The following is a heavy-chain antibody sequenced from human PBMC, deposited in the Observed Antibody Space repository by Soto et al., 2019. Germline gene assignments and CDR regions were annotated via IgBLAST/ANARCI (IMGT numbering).Heavy chain of an antibody. D-gene: IGHD3-16*01. CDR2: FDPEDGET. J-gene: IGHJ6*02. CDR3: GPVAVWVPILYRRLDV. CDR1: GHTLTELS. Sequence: QVQLVQSGAEVKKTGASVKVSCKVSGHTLTELSMHWVRQTPGKGPEWMGGFDPEDGETIYAQKFQGRVIMTEDTSTDTAYMELRRLRSEDTAVYYCGPVAVWVPILYRRLDVWGQATRVTVSS. V-gene: IGHV1-24*01.